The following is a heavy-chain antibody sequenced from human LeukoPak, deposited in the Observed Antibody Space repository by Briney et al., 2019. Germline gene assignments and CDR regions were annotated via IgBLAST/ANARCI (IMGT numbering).Heavy chain of an antibody. CDR3: GRAGYGSGSSIRPLDY. D-gene: IGHD3-10*01. V-gene: IGHV4-4*02. CDR2: IYHSGST. J-gene: IGHJ4*02. CDR1: GGSISSSNW. Sequence: SGTLSLTCAVSGGSISSSNWWSWVRQPPGKGLEWIGEIYHSGSTNYNPSLKSRVTISVDKSKNQFSLKLSSVTAADTAVYYCGRAGYGSGSSIRPLDYWGQGTLVTVSS.